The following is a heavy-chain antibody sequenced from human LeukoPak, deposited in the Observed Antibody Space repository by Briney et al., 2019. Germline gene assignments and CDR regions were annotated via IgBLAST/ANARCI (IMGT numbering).Heavy chain of an antibody. Sequence: SETLSLTCTVSGDSISSYYWNWIRQPAGKGLEWIGRIHSSGSTNYNPSLKSRVTMSLDTSKNQFSLKLSSVTAADTAVYSCAREWGYGGKSRGYDYYYMDLWGKGTTVTVSS. CDR3: AREWGYGGKSRGYDYYYMDL. J-gene: IGHJ6*03. D-gene: IGHD4-23*01. V-gene: IGHV4-4*07. CDR2: IHSSGST. CDR1: GDSISSYY.